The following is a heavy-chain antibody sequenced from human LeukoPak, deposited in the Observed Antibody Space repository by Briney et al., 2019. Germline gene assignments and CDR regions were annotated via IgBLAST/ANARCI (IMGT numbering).Heavy chain of an antibody. D-gene: IGHD6-13*01. CDR3: AASNSSSYYGMDV. J-gene: IGHJ6*02. Sequence: GTSVKVSCKASGFTFTSSAMQWVRQARGQRLEWIGWIVVGSGNTNYAQKFQERVTITRDMSTSTAYMELSSLRSEDTAVYCCAASNSSSYYGMDVWGQGTTVTVSS. V-gene: IGHV1-58*02. CDR1: GFTFTSSA. CDR2: IVVGSGNT.